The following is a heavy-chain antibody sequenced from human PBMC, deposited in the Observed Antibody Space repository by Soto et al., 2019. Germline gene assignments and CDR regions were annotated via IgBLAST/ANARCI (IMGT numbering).Heavy chain of an antibody. J-gene: IGHJ6*02. CDR1: GYTFTGYY. CDR3: ARGSSSWENYYYYGMDV. D-gene: IGHD6-13*01. Sequence: GASVKVSCKASGYTFTGYYMHWVRQAPGQGLEWMGWINPNSGGTNYAQKFQGWVTMTRDTSISTAYMELSRLRSDDTAVYYCARGSSSWENYYYYGMDVWGQGTTVTVSS. V-gene: IGHV1-2*04. CDR2: INPNSGGT.